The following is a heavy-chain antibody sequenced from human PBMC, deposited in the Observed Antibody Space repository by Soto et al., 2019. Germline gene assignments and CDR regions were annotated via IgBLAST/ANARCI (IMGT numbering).Heavy chain of an antibody. D-gene: IGHD3-3*01. CDR3: XKXXXXXXXXYEIDH. V-gene: IGHV3-23*01. CDR1: XXXXSSYX. J-gene: IGHJ4*02. CDR2: ISGSGDST. Sequence: EVQLLESGGGLVQPGGSLRLSCXXXXXXXSSYXINWVXXAPGXXLEWVSGISGSGDSTHYADSVKGRFTISRDNSKNTLYLQMNSLRAEDTAVYYCXKXXXXXXXXYEIDHWGQGTLVTVSS.